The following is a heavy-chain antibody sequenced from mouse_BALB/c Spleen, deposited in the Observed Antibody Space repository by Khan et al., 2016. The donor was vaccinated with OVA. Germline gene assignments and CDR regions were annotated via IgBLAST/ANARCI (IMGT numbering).Heavy chain of an antibody. Sequence: VELVESGPGLVAPSQNLSITCTVSGFSLSDYGVCWIRQPPGKGLEWLGVIWGGGSTYYNSALKSRLSISKDNSKSQVFLKMSSLQSDDTAMFYCAKGVWSYYYTLDYWGQGTSVTVSS. CDR2: IWGGGST. CDR1: GFSLSDYG. V-gene: IGHV2-6-5*01. CDR3: AKGVWSYYYTLDY. J-gene: IGHJ4*01.